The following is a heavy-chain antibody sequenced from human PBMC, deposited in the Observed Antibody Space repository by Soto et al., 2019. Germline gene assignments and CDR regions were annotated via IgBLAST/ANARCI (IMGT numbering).Heavy chain of an antibody. CDR3: ARSYGLGYPAFDY. Sequence: QVQLVQSGAEVKRPGSSVKVSCKASGDTFTFYSINWVRQAPGLGLEWMGRINPILSMSNYAQRFQGRVTMTADESTSTAYMELTSPRSADTAFYYCARSYGLGYPAFDYWGQGALVTVSS. D-gene: IGHD3-10*01. V-gene: IGHV1-69*02. J-gene: IGHJ4*02. CDR1: GDTFTFYS. CDR2: INPILSMS.